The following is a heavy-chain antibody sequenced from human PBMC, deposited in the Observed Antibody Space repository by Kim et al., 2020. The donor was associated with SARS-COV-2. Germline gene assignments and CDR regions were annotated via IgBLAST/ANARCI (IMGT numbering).Heavy chain of an antibody. J-gene: IGHJ3*02. D-gene: IGHD6-25*01. Sequence: VKGRFTISRDNAKNSLYLQMNSLRAEDTAVYYCAREIQAGYSTGPAFDIWGQGTMVTVSS. V-gene: IGHV3-21*01. CDR3: AREIQAGYSTGPAFDI.